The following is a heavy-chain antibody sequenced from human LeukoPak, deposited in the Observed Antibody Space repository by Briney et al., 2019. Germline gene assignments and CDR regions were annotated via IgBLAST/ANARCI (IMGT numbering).Heavy chain of an antibody. CDR2: INHSGST. CDR1: GGSFSGYY. Sequence: SETLSLTCAVYGGSFSGYYWSWIRQPPGKGLEWIGEINHSGSTYYNPSLKSRVTISVGTSKNQFSLNRISVTAADTAYYMDVWGKRTTVTGSS. V-gene: IGHV4-34*03. J-gene: IGHJ6*03. CDR3: V.